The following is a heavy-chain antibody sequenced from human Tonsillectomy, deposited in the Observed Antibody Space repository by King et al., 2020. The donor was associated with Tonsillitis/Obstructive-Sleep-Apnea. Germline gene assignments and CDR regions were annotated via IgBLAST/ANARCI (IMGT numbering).Heavy chain of an antibody. J-gene: IGHJ3*02. CDR2: IYYSGST. CDR1: GGSISSYY. CDR3: ARDMVLEAGGDAFDI. Sequence: VQLQESGPGLVKPSETLSLTCTVSGGSISSYYWSWIRQPPGKGLDWIGYIYYSGSTNYNPSLKSRVTISVDTSKNQFSLKLSSVTAADTAVYYCARDMVLEAGGDAFDIWGRGTMVTVSS. V-gene: IGHV4-59*01. D-gene: IGHD2-8*01.